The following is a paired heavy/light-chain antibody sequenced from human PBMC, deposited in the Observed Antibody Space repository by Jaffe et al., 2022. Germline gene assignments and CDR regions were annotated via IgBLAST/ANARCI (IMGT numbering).Light chain of an antibody. V-gene: IGKV3-15*01. J-gene: IGKJ4*01. CDR1: QSVSAN. Sequence: EIVMTQSPATLSVSPGERATLSCRASQSVSANLAWYQQKPGQAPRLLIHDASTRATGIAARFSGSGSGTDFTLTISSLQSEDFAVYYCQQFNTWPLTFGGGTTVEIK. CDR3: QQFNTWPLT. CDR2: DAS.
Heavy chain of an antibody. CDR2: IYYSGST. CDR3: ATCNWNDCHFYYMDV. J-gene: IGHJ6*03. Sequence: QVQLQESGPGLVKPSETLSLTCTVSGGSISNYYWTWIRQPPGKGLEWVGYIYYSGSTNYNPSLKSRVTISVDTSKNQFSLQLNSVTAADTAIYYCATCNWNDCHFYYMDVWGKGTTVTVSS. D-gene: IGHD1-20*01. V-gene: IGHV4-59*01. CDR1: GGSISNYY.